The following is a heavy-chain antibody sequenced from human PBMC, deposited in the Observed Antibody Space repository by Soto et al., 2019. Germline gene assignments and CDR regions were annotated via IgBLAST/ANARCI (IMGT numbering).Heavy chain of an antibody. CDR3: ARTADYLQFDSSGYSY. V-gene: IGHV1-18*04. Sequence: QVPLVQSGAEVKKPGASVKVSCKASGYTFTSYGISWVRQAPGQGLEWMGWISAYNGNTNYAQKLQGRVTMTTDTSTSTAYMELRSLRSDDTAVDYCARTADYLQFDSSGYSYWGQGTLVTVSS. CDR2: ISAYNGNT. CDR1: GYTFTSYG. J-gene: IGHJ4*02. D-gene: IGHD3-22*01.